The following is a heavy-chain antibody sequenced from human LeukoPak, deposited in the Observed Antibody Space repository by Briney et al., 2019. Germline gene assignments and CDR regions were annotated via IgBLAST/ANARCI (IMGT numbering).Heavy chain of an antibody. V-gene: IGHV3-74*01. CDR3: ASMSSGWYDFDY. D-gene: IGHD6-19*01. J-gene: IGHJ4*02. CDR1: GFTFSSYW. Sequence: GGSLRLSCAASGFTFSSYWMHWVRQAPGKGLVWVSRINSDGSSTSYADSVKGRITISRGNAKNTLYLQMNSLRAEDTAVYYCASMSSGWYDFDYWGQGTLVTVSS. CDR2: INSDGSST.